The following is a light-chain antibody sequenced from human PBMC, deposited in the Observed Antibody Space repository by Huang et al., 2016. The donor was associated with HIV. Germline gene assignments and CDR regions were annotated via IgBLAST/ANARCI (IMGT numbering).Light chain of an antibody. CDR2: GAS. J-gene: IGKJ4*01. V-gene: IGKV3-15*01. Sequence: EIVMTQSPATLSVSPGERVSLSCRASQSVSINLAWYQQKPGQAPRLLIYGASTRDTGIPARFSGSGSGTEFTLTISSLQSEDFAVYYCQQYNDWPPLTFGGGTKVEIK. CDR1: QSVSIN. CDR3: QQYNDWPPLT.